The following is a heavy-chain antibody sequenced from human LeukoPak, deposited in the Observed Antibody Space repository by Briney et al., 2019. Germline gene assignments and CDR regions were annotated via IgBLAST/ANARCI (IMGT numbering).Heavy chain of an antibody. CDR2: INNSGGST. D-gene: IGHD3/OR15-3a*01. CDR3: ARVFSMLDVDY. J-gene: IGHJ4*02. CDR1: GFTFSTYA. V-gene: IGHV3-23*01. Sequence: GGSLRLSCAASGFTFSTYAMSWVRQAPGKGLEWVSTINNSGGSTYYADSVKGRLIISRDNAKNSLYLQMNSLRAEDTAVYYCARVFSMLDVDYWGQGTLVTVSS.